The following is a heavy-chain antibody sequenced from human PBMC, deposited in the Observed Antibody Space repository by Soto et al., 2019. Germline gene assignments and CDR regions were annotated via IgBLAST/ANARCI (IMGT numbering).Heavy chain of an antibody. CDR1: GGSISSGGYS. V-gene: IGHV4-30-2*01. D-gene: IGHD2-2*01. CDR3: ARVPDR. J-gene: IGHJ5*02. Sequence: QLQRQESGSGLVKPSQTLSLTCAVSGGSISSGGYSWSWIRQPPGKGLEWIGYIYHSGSTYYNPSLKSRVTISLDRSKNQFYLKLSSVTAADTAVYYCARVPDRWGQGNLVTVSS. CDR2: IYHSGST.